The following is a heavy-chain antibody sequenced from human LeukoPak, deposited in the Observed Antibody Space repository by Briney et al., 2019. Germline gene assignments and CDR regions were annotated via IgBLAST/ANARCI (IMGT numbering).Heavy chain of an antibody. CDR3: ASLEGYRAAAKPYYYYYMDV. V-gene: IGHV1-69*05. CDR1: GGTFSSYA. Sequence: GASVKVSCKASGGTFSSYAISWVRQAPGQGLEWMGGIIPIFGTANYAQKFQGRVTITTDESTSTAYMELSSLRSEDTAVYYCASLEGYRAAAKPYYYYYMDVWGKGTTVTVSS. J-gene: IGHJ6*03. D-gene: IGHD6-13*01. CDR2: IIPIFGTA.